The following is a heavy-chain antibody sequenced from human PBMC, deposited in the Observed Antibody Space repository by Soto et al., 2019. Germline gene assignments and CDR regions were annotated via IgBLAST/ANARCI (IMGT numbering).Heavy chain of an antibody. CDR2: INHSGST. CDR3: ARGVEYYDYIWGSYRFHYYYYYYMDV. D-gene: IGHD3-16*02. CDR1: GGSFSGYY. Sequence: QVQLQQWGAGLLKPSETLSLTCAVYGGSFSGYYWSWIRQPPGKGLEWIGEINHSGSTNYNPSLKSRVTISVDTSKNQFSLKLSSVTAADTAVYYCARGVEYYDYIWGSYRFHYYYYYYMDVWGKGTTVTVSS. V-gene: IGHV4-34*01. J-gene: IGHJ6*03.